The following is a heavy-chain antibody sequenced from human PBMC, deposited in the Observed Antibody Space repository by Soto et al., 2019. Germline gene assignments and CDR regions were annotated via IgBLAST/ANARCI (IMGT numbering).Heavy chain of an antibody. V-gene: IGHV3-33*01. J-gene: IGHJ4*02. CDR2: IWYDGSNK. D-gene: IGHD3-22*01. Sequence: GGSLRLSCAASGFTFSSYGMHWVRQAPGKGLGWVAVIWYDGSNKYYADSVKGRFSISRDNSKNTLYLQMNSLKAEDTAVYYCARDVIDNSGYYEFGYWGQGTLVTVSS. CDR1: GFTFSSYG. CDR3: ARDVIDNSGYYEFGY.